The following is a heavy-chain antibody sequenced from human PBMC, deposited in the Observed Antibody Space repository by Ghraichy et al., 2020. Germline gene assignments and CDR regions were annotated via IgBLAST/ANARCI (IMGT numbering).Heavy chain of an antibody. D-gene: IGHD3-22*01. CDR1: GFTFSSYG. CDR3: AKDLYYYDSSGYYQTWLFDY. CDR2: IRYDGSNK. V-gene: IGHV3-30*02. J-gene: IGHJ4*02. Sequence: GGSLRLSCAASGFTFSSYGMHWVRQAPGKGLEWVAFIRYDGSNKYYADSVKGRFTISRDNSKNTLYLQMNSLRAEDTAVYYCAKDLYYYDSSGYYQTWLFDYWCQGTLVTVSS.